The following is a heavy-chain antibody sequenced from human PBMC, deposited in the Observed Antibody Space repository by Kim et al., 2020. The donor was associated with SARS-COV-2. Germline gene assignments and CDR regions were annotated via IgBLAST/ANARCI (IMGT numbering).Heavy chain of an antibody. D-gene: IGHD6-19*01. Sequence: GGSLRLSCAASGFTFSSYGMHWVRQAPGKGLEWVAVISYDGSNKYYADSVKGRFTISRDNSKNTLYLQMNSLRAEDTAVYYCAKDPYSSGWYVPGYYYY. CDR3: AKDPYSSGWYVPGYYYY. CDR1: GFTFSSYG. CDR2: ISYDGSNK. J-gene: IGHJ6*01. V-gene: IGHV3-30*18.